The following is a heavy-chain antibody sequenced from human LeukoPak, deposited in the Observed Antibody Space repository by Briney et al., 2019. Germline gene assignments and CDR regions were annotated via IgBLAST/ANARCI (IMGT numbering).Heavy chain of an antibody. D-gene: IGHD1-20*01. CDR2: ISSSGSTI. CDR3: ARDRAITGSDY. CDR1: GFTFSSYE. Sequence: GGSLRLSCAASGFTFSSYEMNWVRQAPGKGLEWVSYISSSGSTIYYADSVKGRFTISRDNAKNSLYLQMNSLRAKDTAVYYCARDRAITGSDYWGQGTLVTVSS. J-gene: IGHJ4*02. V-gene: IGHV3-48*03.